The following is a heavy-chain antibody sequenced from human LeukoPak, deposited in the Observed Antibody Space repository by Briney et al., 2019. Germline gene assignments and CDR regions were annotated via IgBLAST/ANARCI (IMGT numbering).Heavy chain of an antibody. D-gene: IGHD3-9*01. J-gene: IGHJ4*02. V-gene: IGHV3-23*01. Sequence: GGSLRLSCAASGFTFSNYAMSWVRQAPGKGLEWVSAILGSGVTTYYADSVKGRFTVSRDNSKSTLYLQMNTLRAEDTALYYCAKWGDYDVLTGYYVPDYWGQGTLVTVPS. CDR1: GFTFSNYA. CDR2: ILGSGVTT. CDR3: AKWGDYDVLTGYYVPDY.